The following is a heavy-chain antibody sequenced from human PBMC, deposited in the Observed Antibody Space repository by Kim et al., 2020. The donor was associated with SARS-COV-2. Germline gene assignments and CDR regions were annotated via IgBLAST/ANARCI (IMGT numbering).Heavy chain of an antibody. D-gene: IGHD5-12*01. CDR1: GYTFTGYY. CDR3: ATGQGSRIYSGYDWDYYSGMDV. CDR2: INPNSGGT. Sequence: ASVKVSCKASGYTFTGYYMHWVRQAPGQGLEWMGWINPNSGGTNYAQKFQGWVTMTRDTSISTAYMELSRLRSDDTAVYYCATGQGSRIYSGYDWDYYSGMDVWGQGTTVTVSS. V-gene: IGHV1-2*04. J-gene: IGHJ6*02.